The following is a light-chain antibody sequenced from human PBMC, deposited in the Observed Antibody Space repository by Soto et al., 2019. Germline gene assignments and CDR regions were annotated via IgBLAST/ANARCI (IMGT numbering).Light chain of an antibody. V-gene: IGKV1-5*01. Sequence: DIQMSXXXSXXXAXXXDRXTXXXRASQSISSWLAWYQQKPGKAPKLLMYDASSLHSGVPSRFSGSGSGTEFTLTISSLQPDDFATYFCQQYNSYRTFGQGTKVDIK. CDR2: DAS. CDR1: QSISSW. CDR3: QQYNSYRT. J-gene: IGKJ1*01.